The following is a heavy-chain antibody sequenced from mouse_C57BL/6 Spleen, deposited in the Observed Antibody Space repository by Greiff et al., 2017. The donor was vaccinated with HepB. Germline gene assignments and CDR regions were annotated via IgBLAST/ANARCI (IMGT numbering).Heavy chain of an antibody. CDR3: AREGRDYYGSSFNWYFDV. J-gene: IGHJ1*03. CDR1: GFNIKNTY. D-gene: IGHD1-1*01. CDR2: IDPANGNT. Sequence: VQLKQSVAELVRPGASVKLSCTASGFNIKNTYMHWVKQRPEQGLEWIGRIDPANGNTKYAPKFQGKATITADTSSNTAYLQLSSLTSEDTAIYYCAREGRDYYGSSFNWYFDVWGTGTTVTVSS. V-gene: IGHV14-3*01.